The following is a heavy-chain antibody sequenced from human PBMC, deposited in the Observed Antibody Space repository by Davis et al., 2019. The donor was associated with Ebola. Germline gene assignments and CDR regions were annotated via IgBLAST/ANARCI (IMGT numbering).Heavy chain of an antibody. CDR3: ARESEWAGGGMDA. Sequence: GGSLRLSCAVSGFTVSSNYMSWVRQAPGKGLEWVSVIYSGGPTYYADSVKGRFIISRDNSKNTLYLQMNNLRAEDTAVYYCARESEWAGGGMDAWGQGTTVIVSS. CDR2: IYSGGPT. J-gene: IGHJ6*02. D-gene: IGHD2-8*02. V-gene: IGHV3-66*01. CDR1: GFTVSSNY.